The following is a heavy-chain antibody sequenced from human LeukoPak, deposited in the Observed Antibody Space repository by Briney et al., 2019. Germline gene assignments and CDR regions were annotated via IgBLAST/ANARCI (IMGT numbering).Heavy chain of an antibody. D-gene: IGHD5-18*01. CDR1: GGSISSSPYY. Sequence: SETLSLTCTVSGGSISSSPYYWGWIRQPPGKGLEWIGSIYYSGTTHYSPSLESRVTISVDTSKNQFSLKVASVTAADTAIYYCAKGAGGFSYYNWLDPWGQGTLVTVSS. V-gene: IGHV4-39*07. CDR3: AKGAGGFSYYNWLDP. J-gene: IGHJ5*02. CDR2: IYYSGTT.